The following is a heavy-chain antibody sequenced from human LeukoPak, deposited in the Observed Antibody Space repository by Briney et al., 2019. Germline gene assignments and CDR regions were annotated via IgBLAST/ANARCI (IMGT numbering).Heavy chain of an antibody. CDR2: IYTSGST. V-gene: IGHV4-4*07. D-gene: IGHD1-26*01. CDR1: GGSISSYY. Sequence: SGTLSLTSTGSGGSISSYYWSWIRQPAGKGLEWIRRIYTSGSTNYNPSLKRRVTISVDKSKNQFSLKMSSVTATDTAVYYCARLGSSWDYYMDVWGKGTTVTISS. CDR3: ARLGSSWDYYMDV. J-gene: IGHJ6*03.